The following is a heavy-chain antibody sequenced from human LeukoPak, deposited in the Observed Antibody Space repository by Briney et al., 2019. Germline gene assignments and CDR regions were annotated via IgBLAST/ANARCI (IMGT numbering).Heavy chain of an antibody. Sequence: KTGGSLRLSCAASGFTFSSYAMSWVRQAPGKGLEWVSAISGSGGSTYYADSVKGRFTISRDNSKNTLYLQMNSLRAEDTAVYYCAKDASEYDFWSGHDYWGQGTLVTVPS. D-gene: IGHD3-3*01. CDR3: AKDASEYDFWSGHDY. V-gene: IGHV3-23*01. J-gene: IGHJ4*02. CDR2: ISGSGGST. CDR1: GFTFSSYA.